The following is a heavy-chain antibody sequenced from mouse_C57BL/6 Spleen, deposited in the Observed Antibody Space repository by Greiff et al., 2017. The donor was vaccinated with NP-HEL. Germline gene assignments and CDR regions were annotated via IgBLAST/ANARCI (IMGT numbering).Heavy chain of an antibody. Sequence: QVQLQQSGAELVMPGASVKLSCKASGYTFTSYWMHWVKQRPGQGLEWIGEIDPSDSYTNYNQKFKGKSTLTVDKSSSTAYMQLSSLTSEDSAVYYCAREGAGGSWFAYWGQGTLVTVSA. CDR2: IDPSDSYT. J-gene: IGHJ3*01. V-gene: IGHV1-69*01. CDR1: GYTFTSYW. CDR3: AREGAGGSWFAY.